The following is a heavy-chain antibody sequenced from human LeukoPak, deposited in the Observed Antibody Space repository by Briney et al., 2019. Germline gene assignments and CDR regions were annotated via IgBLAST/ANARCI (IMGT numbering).Heavy chain of an antibody. CDR1: GFTFSSYS. V-gene: IGHV3-48*01. CDR2: IGSSSSTI. Sequence: PGGSLRLSCAASGFTFSSYSMNWVRQAPGKGLEWVSYIGSSSSTIYYADSVKGRFTISRDNAKNSLYLQMNSLRAEDTAVYYCARDSNGMDVWGKGITVTVSS. J-gene: IGHJ6*04. D-gene: IGHD2-2*01. CDR3: ARDSNGMDV.